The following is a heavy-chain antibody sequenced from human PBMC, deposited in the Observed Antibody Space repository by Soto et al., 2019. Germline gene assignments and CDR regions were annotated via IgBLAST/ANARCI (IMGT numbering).Heavy chain of an antibody. CDR3: ARDGVIRGVITDF. Sequence: ASVKVSCKSSGYTFINHGIFWVRQAPGQGLEWMAWIYPYNGNTNYAQKFLGRVTLTTDTSTSTAYMDLRSLTSDDTAVYYCARDGVIRGVITDFWGQGTLVTSPQ. D-gene: IGHD3-10*01. J-gene: IGHJ4*02. CDR2: IYPYNGNT. V-gene: IGHV1-18*01. CDR1: GYTFINHG.